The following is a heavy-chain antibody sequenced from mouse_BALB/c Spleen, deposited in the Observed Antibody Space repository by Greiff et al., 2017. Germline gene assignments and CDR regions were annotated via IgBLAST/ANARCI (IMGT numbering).Heavy chain of an antibody. J-gene: IGHJ4*01. CDR3: ARELKLGYYAMDY. V-gene: IGHV5-6-3*01. Sequence: EVQVVESGGGLVQPGGSLKLSCAASGFTFSSSGMSWVRQTPDKRLELVATINSNGGSTSFPDSVKGRFTISRDNAKNTLYLQMSSLKSEDTAMYYCARELKLGYYAMDYWGQGTSVTVSS. D-gene: IGHD1-3*01. CDR2: INSNGGST. CDR1: GFTFSSSG.